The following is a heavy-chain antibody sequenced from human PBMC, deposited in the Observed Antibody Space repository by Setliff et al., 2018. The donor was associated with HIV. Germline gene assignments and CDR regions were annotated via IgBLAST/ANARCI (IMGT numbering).Heavy chain of an antibody. Sequence: PSETLSLTCTVSGGSISSYYWSWIRQPAGKGLEWIGRFYTSGSTNHNPSLKSRVTMSVDTSKNQFSLKVRYVTAADTAIYYCAREIWGQVAHVPYGMDVWGQGTTVTVSS. CDR1: GGSISSYY. D-gene: IGHD5-12*01. CDR2: FYTSGST. V-gene: IGHV4-4*07. J-gene: IGHJ6*02. CDR3: AREIWGQVAHVPYGMDV.